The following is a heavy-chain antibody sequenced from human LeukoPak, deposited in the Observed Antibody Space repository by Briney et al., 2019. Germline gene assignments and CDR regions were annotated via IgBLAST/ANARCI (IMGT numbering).Heavy chain of an antibody. CDR2: IWYDGSNK. J-gene: IGHJ6*02. Sequence: GGSLRLSCAASGFTFSSYGMHWVRQAPGKGLEWVAVIWYDGSNKYYADSVKGRFTISRDNSKNTLYLQVNSLRAEDTAVYYCARVTGSGYQLPTYYYGMDVWGQGTTVTVSS. CDR1: GFTFSSYG. V-gene: IGHV3-33*01. D-gene: IGHD2-2*01. CDR3: ARVTGSGYQLPTYYYGMDV.